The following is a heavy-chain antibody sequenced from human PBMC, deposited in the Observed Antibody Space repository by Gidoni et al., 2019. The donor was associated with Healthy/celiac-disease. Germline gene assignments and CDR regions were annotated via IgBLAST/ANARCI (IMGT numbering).Heavy chain of an antibody. V-gene: IGHV3-23*01. CDR2: ISGSGGST. CDR1: GFTFSSYA. D-gene: IGHD2-2*01. CDR3: AKDRPCSSTSCYVLGTNGMDV. J-gene: IGHJ6*02. Sequence: EVQLLESGGGLVQPGGSLRLSCAASGFTFSSYAMSWVRQAPGKGLEWVSAISGSGGSTYYADSVKGRFTISRDNSKNTLYLQMNSLRAEDTAVYYCAKDRPCSSTSCYVLGTNGMDVWGQGTTVTVSS.